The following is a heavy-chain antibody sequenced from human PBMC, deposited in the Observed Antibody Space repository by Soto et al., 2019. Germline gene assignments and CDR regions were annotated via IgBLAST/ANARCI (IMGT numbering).Heavy chain of an antibody. CDR3: ATSSGYYNFDY. V-gene: IGHV4-39*01. J-gene: IGHJ4*02. Sequence: SETLSLTCAVSGGSISSGGYSWNWIRQTPGKGLQWIGQIYHSGSTSYNPSLKSRITISVDTSKNQFSLRLSSVTAADTAVYYCATSSGYYNFDYWGLGTLVTVSS. CDR1: GGSISSGGYS. D-gene: IGHD3-22*01. CDR2: IYHSGST.